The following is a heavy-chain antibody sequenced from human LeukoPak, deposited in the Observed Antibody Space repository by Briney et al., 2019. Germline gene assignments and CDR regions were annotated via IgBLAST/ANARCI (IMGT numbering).Heavy chain of an antibody. CDR1: GGSISSYY. Sequence: SETLSLTCTVSGGSISSYYRSWIRQPPGKGLEWIGYIYYSGSTNYNPSLKSRVTISVDTSKNQFSLKLSSVTAADTAVYYCARAVRYCSGGSCYGRWFDPWGQGTLVTVSS. J-gene: IGHJ5*02. CDR3: ARAVRYCSGGSCYGRWFDP. CDR2: IYYSGST. V-gene: IGHV4-59*01. D-gene: IGHD2-15*01.